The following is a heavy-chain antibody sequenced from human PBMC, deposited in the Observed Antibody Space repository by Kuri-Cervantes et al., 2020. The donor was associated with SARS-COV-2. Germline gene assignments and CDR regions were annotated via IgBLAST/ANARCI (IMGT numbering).Heavy chain of an antibody. CDR2: IHHSGNT. J-gene: IGHJ6*03. Sequence: GSLRLSCTVSDDSISTNYYWGWIRQPPGKGLEWIGIIHHSGNTHYNSSLMSRVTISVDTSKNQFSLKLSSVTAADTAVYYCARARYYDSSGYYSYYYYMDVWGKGTTVTVSS. CDR1: DDSISTNYY. CDR3: ARARYYDSSGYYSYYYYMDV. V-gene: IGHV4-38-2*02. D-gene: IGHD3-22*01.